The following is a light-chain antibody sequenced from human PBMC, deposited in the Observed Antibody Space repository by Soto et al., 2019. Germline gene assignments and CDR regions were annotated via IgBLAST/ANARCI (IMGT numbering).Light chain of an antibody. CDR2: DAS. J-gene: IGKJ5*01. V-gene: IGKV3-11*01. Sequence: IVLTQSPGTLSFSPWERATLSCRSSQSFSIYLAWYQQKPGQSPRLLIYDASNRATGIPARFSGSGSGTDFTLTISSLEPEDFAVYYCQQRSNWPPITFGQGTRLEIK. CDR3: QQRSNWPPIT. CDR1: QSFSIY.